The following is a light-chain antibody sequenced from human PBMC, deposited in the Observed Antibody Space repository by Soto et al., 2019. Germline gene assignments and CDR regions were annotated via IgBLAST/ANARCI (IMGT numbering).Light chain of an antibody. CDR1: QSVNRNY. CDR2: DAY. V-gene: IGKV3-20*01. J-gene: IGKJ1*01. CDR3: QQYGSSRT. Sequence: ERVLMQSPGTLSLNPGERATLSCRASQSVNRNYLAWYQQRPGQPPRLLIFDAYSRATAIPDRFSGSGSGTDFTLTINRLEPEDFAVYYCQQYGSSRTFGQGTKVDSK.